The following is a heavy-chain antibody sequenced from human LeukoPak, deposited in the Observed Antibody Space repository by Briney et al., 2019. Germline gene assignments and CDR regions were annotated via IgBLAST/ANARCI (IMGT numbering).Heavy chain of an antibody. CDR2: IYPGDSDT. Sequence: GESLKISCKGSGYSFTSYWIGWVRQMPGKGLEWMGIIYPGDSDTRYSPSFQGQVTISADKSISTAYLQWSSLKASDTAMYYCARHGADSGSYYYYYGMDVWGQGTTVTVSS. D-gene: IGHD1-26*01. J-gene: IGHJ6*02. CDR3: ARHGADSGSYYYYYGMDV. V-gene: IGHV5-51*01. CDR1: GYSFTSYW.